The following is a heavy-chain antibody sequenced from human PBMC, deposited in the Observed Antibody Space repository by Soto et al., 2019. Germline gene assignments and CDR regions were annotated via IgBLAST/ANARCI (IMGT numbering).Heavy chain of an antibody. CDR1: GYSFTGYY. J-gene: IGHJ4*02. V-gene: IGHV1-2*02. CDR3: ARGDYGTGGYPFPYFDY. CDR2: INPDSRAT. D-gene: IGHD2-8*02. Sequence: ASVKVSCKASGYSFTGYYIHWVRQAPGQGLEWMGWINPDSRATNYAQNFQGRVTLTSDTSISTASMDLTSLTSDDTAVYYCARGDYGTGGYPFPYFDYWGQGTLVTVSS.